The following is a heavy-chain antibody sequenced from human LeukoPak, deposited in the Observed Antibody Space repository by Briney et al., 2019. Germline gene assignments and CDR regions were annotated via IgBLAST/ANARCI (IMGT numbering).Heavy chain of an antibody. CDR2: IYYSGST. CDR1: GGSVSSGSYY. Sequence: TSETLSLTCTVSGGSVSSGSYYWSWIRQPPGKGLEWIGYIYYSGSTNYNPSLKIRVTISVDTSKNQFSLKLSSVTAADTAVYYCAREPLFLRGYSYERAYYFDYWGQGTLVTVSS. V-gene: IGHV4-61*01. CDR3: AREPLFLRGYSYERAYYFDY. D-gene: IGHD5-18*01. J-gene: IGHJ4*02.